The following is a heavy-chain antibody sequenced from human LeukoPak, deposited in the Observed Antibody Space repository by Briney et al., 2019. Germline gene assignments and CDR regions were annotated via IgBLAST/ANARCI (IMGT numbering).Heavy chain of an antibody. V-gene: IGHV1-18*01. Sequence: EASVTVSCKASGYTFTSYGISWVRQAPGQGLEWMGWISAYNGNTNYAQKLQGRVTMTTDTSTSTAYMDLSRLRSDDTAVYYCARAGVWDYSDSSGYHNAAFDIWGQGTMVTVSS. CDR1: GYTFTSYG. CDR2: ISAYNGNT. D-gene: IGHD3-22*01. J-gene: IGHJ3*02. CDR3: ARAGVWDYSDSSGYHNAAFDI.